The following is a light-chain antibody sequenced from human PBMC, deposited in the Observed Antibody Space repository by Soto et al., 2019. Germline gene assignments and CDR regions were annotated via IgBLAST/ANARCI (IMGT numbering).Light chain of an antibody. CDR2: SNS. J-gene: IGLJ1*01. CDR1: SSNIGSNT. CDR3: AAWDDSLNGDYV. Sequence: QSVLTQPPSASGTPAQRVTISCSGSSSNIGSNTVNWYQQLPGTAPKLLIYSNSQRPSGVPDRFSGSKSGTSASLAISGLQSEDEADYYCAAWDDSLNGDYVFGTGTKVTVL. V-gene: IGLV1-44*01.